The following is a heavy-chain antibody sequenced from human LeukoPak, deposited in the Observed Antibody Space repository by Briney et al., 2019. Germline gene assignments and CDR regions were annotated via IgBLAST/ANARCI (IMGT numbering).Heavy chain of an antibody. Sequence: SETLSLICTVSGGSINSFYWTWIRQPAGKGLEWIGRIYSSGSTNFNPSLKSRVTMSVDTSKNQFSLRLSSVTAADTAAYFCARENWRSKSIDFDSRGQGTLVTVSS. D-gene: IGHD6-6*01. CDR2: IYSSGST. CDR3: ARENWRSKSIDFDS. V-gene: IGHV4-4*07. J-gene: IGHJ4*02. CDR1: GGSINSFY.